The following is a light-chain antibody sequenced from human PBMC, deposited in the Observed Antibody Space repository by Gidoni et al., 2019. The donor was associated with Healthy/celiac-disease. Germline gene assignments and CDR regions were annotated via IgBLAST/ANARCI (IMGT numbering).Light chain of an antibody. Sequence: QSALTQPASVSGSPGQSITLSRTGTSSDVGGYNYVSWYQQHPGTAPKLMIYEVSNRPSGVSNRFSGSKSGNTAFLTISGLQAEDEADYYCSSYTSSSTRVFGGGTKLTVL. V-gene: IGLV2-14*01. CDR1: SSDVGGYNY. CDR3: SSYTSSSTRV. CDR2: EVS. J-gene: IGLJ3*02.